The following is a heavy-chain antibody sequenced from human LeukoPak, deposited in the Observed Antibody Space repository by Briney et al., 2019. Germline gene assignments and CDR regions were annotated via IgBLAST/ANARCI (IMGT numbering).Heavy chain of an antibody. CDR3: TTDRDCISTSCYADIDY. CDR2: IKSKTDGGTT. J-gene: IGHJ4*02. CDR1: GFTFTNAW. Sequence: GGSLRPSCAASGFTFTNAWMNWVRQAPGKGLEWVGRIKSKTDGGTTDYAAPVKGRFTISRDDSKNTLYLQMNSLKTEDTAVYYCTTDRDCISTSCYADIDYWGQGTLVTVSS. D-gene: IGHD2-2*01. V-gene: IGHV3-15*01.